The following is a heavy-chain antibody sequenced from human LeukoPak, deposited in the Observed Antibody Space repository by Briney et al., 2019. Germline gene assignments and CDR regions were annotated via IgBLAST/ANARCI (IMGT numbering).Heavy chain of an antibody. J-gene: IGHJ4*02. CDR3: ATSTYSVAADIDY. Sequence: GESLKISCKESDHTVNIYWIAWVRQMPGRGLEWMGIIFLDDSQIEYNPSFQGQITISADKSVKTAYLQWDSLQTSDTALYYCATSTYSVAADIDYWGQGTPVTVST. CDR2: IFLDDSQI. V-gene: IGHV5-51*01. D-gene: IGHD2-21*01. CDR1: DHTVNIYW.